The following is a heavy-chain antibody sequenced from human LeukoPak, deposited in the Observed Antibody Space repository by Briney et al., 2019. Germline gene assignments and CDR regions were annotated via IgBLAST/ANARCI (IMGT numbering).Heavy chain of an antibody. CDR3: AKGAGGPFEF. J-gene: IGHJ4*02. V-gene: IGHV3-23*01. Sequence: PGGSLRLSCAASGFTFSTSVMSSVRQAPGKGLEWVSAISAGGDSTFYADPVKGRFTISRDNSKNTVFLQMTTLRPDHTAMYYCAKGAGGPFEFWGQGTLVTVSS. CDR2: ISAGGDST. D-gene: IGHD3-10*01. CDR1: GFTFSTSV.